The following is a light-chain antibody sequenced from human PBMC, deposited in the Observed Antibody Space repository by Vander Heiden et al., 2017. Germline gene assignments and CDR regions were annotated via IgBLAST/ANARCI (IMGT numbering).Light chain of an antibody. J-gene: IGLJ1*01. CDR1: NIATKN. V-gene: IGLV3-21*02. Sequence: SYELTQPPSVSVAPGQTAGITCGGNNIATKNVHWYQQKSGQSPVLLVDDDSNRPSGIPERFSGSTSGNTATLTISRVEAGDEADYYCQVWNTITDHVFGTGTKVTVL. CDR3: QVWNTITDHV. CDR2: DDS.